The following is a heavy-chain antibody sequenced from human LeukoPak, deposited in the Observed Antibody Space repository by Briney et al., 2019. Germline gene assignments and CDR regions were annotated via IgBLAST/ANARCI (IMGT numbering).Heavy chain of an antibody. CDR1: GGSISSGYY. D-gene: IGHD3-16*01. CDR2: IYHSGST. Sequence: SETLSLTCTVSGGSISSGYYWGWIRQPPGKGLEWIGSIYHSGSTYYNPSLKSRVTISVDTSKNQFSLKLSSVTAADTAVYYCASFGPFDYWGQGTLVIVSS. J-gene: IGHJ4*02. CDR3: ASFGPFDY. V-gene: IGHV4-38-2*02.